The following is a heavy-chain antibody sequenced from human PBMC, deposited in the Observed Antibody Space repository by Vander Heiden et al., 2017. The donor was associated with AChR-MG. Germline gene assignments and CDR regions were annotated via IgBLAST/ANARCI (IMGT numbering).Heavy chain of an antibody. V-gene: IGHV3-23*01. J-gene: IGHJ6*03. D-gene: IGHD2-15*01. Sequence: EVQLLESGGGLVQPGGSLRLPCAASGFPFSSYAMSWVRPAPGKGLEWVSAISGSGSSTYYADSVKGRVTMSRDNSKNTLYLQMNSLRVEETAVYYCAKDGYFSGGSCRFYYMDVWGKGTTVTVSS. CDR3: AKDGYFSGGSCRFYYMDV. CDR2: ISGSGSST. CDR1: GFPFSSYA.